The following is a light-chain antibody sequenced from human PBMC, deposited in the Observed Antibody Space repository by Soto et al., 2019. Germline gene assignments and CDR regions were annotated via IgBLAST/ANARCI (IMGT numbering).Light chain of an antibody. J-gene: IGKJ5*01. Sequence: EILFTPSPGPLSFSPGERATLSCRAIQSVSSSYLAWYQQKPGQAPRVLIYGASSGATGIPDRFSGSGSGTDFTLTINNLEPEDFAVYYCQQRNVWPPITFGQGTRLEIK. V-gene: IGKV3D-20*02. CDR3: QQRNVWPPIT. CDR1: QSVSSSY. CDR2: GAS.